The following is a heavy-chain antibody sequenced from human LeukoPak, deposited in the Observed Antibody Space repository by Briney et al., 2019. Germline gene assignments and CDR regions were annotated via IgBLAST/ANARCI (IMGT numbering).Heavy chain of an antibody. Sequence: PSETLSLTCTVSGGSISSSTFYWGWIRQPPGKGLEWIGSLYYSGSTYYNPPLKSRVTISVDTAKNQFSLKLRSVTAADTAVYYCARVEAGLLDAFDRWGQGTMVTVSS. CDR2: LYYSGST. V-gene: IGHV4-39*01. D-gene: IGHD2-21*01. CDR3: ARVEAGLLDAFDR. CDR1: GGSISSSTFY. J-gene: IGHJ3*01.